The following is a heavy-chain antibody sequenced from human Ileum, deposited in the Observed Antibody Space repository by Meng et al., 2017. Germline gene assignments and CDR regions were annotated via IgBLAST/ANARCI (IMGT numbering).Heavy chain of an antibody. CDR3: VRYWSGSRALVADD. V-gene: IGHV1-18*01. CDR2: ISTDNDNT. CDR1: GYTFITYG. D-gene: IGHD3-3*01. J-gene: IGHJ4*02. Sequence: ASVKVSCKASGYTFITYGISWLRQAHGQGFEWMGWISTDNDNTAYAQKFQGRVTLTTDRSTDTAYMEFRSLRSDYTAVYYCVRYWSGSRALVADDWGPGTLVTVSS.